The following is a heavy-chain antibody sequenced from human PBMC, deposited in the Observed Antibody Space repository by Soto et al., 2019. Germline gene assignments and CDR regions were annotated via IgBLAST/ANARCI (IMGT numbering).Heavy chain of an antibody. V-gene: IGHV1-2*02. CDR1: GYTFTGDY. J-gene: IGHJ4*02. CDR3: ARATSMVNFDY. Sequence: GASVKVSCKASGYTFTGDYMHWVRQAPGQGLEWMGWINPNSGDTNYAQKFQGRVTMTRDTSINTAYMELRRLRSDDTAVYYCARATSMVNFDYWGQGTLVTVSS. CDR2: INPNSGDT. D-gene: IGHD5-18*01.